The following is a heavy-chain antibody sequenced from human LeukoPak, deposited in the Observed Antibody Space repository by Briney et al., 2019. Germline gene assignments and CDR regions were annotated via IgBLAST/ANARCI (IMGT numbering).Heavy chain of an antibody. Sequence: PGVSLRLSCAASGFTFSDYYMSWIRQDPGKGLEWVSYISSSGSTIYYADSVKGRFTISRDNAKNSLYLQMNSLRAEDTAVYYCARDRPIMLYYFDYWGQGTLVTVSS. V-gene: IGHV3-11*04. CDR2: ISSSGSTI. D-gene: IGHD2-8*01. CDR3: ARDRPIMLYYFDY. J-gene: IGHJ4*02. CDR1: GFTFSDYY.